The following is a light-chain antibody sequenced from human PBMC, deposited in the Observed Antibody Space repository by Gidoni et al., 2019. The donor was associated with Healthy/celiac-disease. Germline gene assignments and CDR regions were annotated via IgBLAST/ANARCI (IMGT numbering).Light chain of an antibody. J-gene: IGKJ4*01. CDR1: QSVSSY. CDR3: QQRSNWPPFT. CDR2: DAS. Sequence: IVLTQSPATLSLSPGERATLSCRASQSVSSYLAWYQQKPGQAPRLLIYDASNRATGIPARFSGSGSGTDFTRTISSLEPEDFAVYYCQQRSNWPPFTFGGGTKVEIK. V-gene: IGKV3-11*01.